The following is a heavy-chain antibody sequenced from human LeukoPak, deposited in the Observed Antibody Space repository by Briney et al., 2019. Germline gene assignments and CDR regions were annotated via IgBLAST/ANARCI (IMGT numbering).Heavy chain of an antibody. J-gene: IGHJ5*02. V-gene: IGHV1-8*01. CDR1: GYTFTSYD. D-gene: IGHD3-22*01. Sequence: GASVKVSCKASGYTFTSYDINWVRQATGQGLEWMGWMNPNSGNTGYAQKFQGRVTITADKSTSTAYMELSSLRSEDTAVYYCARVLGLGNHDSSGYYYDHWGQGTLVTVSS. CDR3: ARVLGLGNHDSSGYYYDH. CDR2: MNPNSGNT.